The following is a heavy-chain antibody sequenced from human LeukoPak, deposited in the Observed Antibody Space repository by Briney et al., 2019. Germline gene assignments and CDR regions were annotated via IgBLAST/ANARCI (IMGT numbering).Heavy chain of an antibody. CDR1: GFTFSSSW. D-gene: IGHD2-2*01. Sequence: PGGSLRLSCAVSGFTFSSSWMHWVCQAPGKGLVWVSHIKTDGSTTAYADSVKGRFTISRDNAKNTLYLQMNSLRAEDTGVYYCARGNQQLPRSTPDYWGQGTLVTVSS. V-gene: IGHV3-74*01. J-gene: IGHJ4*02. CDR3: ARGNQQLPRSTPDY. CDR2: IKTDGSTT.